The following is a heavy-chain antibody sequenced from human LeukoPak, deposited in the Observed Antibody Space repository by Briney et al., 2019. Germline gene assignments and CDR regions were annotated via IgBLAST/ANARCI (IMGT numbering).Heavy chain of an antibody. V-gene: IGHV4-34*01. J-gene: IGHJ6*03. Sequence: SETLSLTCAVYGGSFSGYYWSWIRQPPGKGLEWIGEINHSGSTNYNPSLKSRVTISVDTSKNQFSLKLSSVTAADTAVYYCARVYYDSARANYYYYMDVWGKGTTVTISS. CDR2: INHSGST. CDR3: ARVYYDSARANYYYYMDV. CDR1: GGSFSGYY. D-gene: IGHD3-22*01.